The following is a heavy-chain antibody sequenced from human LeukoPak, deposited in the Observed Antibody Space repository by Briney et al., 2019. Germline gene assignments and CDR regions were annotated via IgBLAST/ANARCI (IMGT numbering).Heavy chain of an antibody. J-gene: IGHJ4*02. CDR1: GGTFSSYA. V-gene: IGHV1-69*05. Sequence: SVKVSCMASGGTFSSYAISWVRQAPGQGLEWMGGIIPIFGTANYAQKFQGRVTITTDESTSTAYMELSSLRSEDTAVYYCASYYYDSSGYEQIDYWGQGTLVTVSS. CDR3: ASYYYDSSGYEQIDY. D-gene: IGHD3-22*01. CDR2: IIPIFGTA.